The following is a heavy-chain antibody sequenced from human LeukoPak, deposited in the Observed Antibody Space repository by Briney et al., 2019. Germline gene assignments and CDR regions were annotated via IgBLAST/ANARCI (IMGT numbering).Heavy chain of an antibody. Sequence: PSQTLSLTCTVSGGSISSGSYYWSWIRQPAGKGLEWIGRIYTSGSTNYNPSLKSRVTISVDTSKNQLSLKLSSVTAADTAVYYCARDFLEPPDFWSGYYKNWFDPWGQGTLVTVSS. V-gene: IGHV4-61*02. CDR2: IYTSGST. CDR1: GGSISSGSYY. J-gene: IGHJ5*02. CDR3: ARDFLEPPDFWSGYYKNWFDP. D-gene: IGHD3-3*01.